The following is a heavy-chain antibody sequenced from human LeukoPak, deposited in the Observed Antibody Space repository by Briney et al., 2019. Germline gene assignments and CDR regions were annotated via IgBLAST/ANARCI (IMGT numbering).Heavy chain of an antibody. J-gene: IGHJ3*02. V-gene: IGHV4-34*01. D-gene: IGHD6-6*01. CDR1: GGSFSGYY. CDR2: INHSGST. CDR3: ARNPPSLAARRRDDAFDI. Sequence: SETLSLTCAVYGGSFSGYYWSWIRQPPGKGLEWIGEINHSGSTNYNPSLKSRVTISVDTSKNQFSLKLSSVTAADTAVYYCARNPPSLAARRRDDAFDIWGQGTMVTVSS.